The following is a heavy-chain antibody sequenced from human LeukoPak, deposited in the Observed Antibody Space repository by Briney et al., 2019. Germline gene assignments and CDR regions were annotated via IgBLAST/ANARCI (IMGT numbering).Heavy chain of an antibody. D-gene: IGHD2-2*02. CDR3: ARGGYCSSTSCYNVFDP. J-gene: IGHJ5*02. Sequence: SETLSLTCTVSGGSISSSSYYWGWIRQPPGKGLEWIGSIYYSGSTYYNPSLKSRVTISVDTSKNQFSLKLSSVTAADTAVYYCARGGYCSSTSCYNVFDPWAKGTLVTVSS. CDR2: IYYSGST. V-gene: IGHV4-39*07. CDR1: GGSISSSSYY.